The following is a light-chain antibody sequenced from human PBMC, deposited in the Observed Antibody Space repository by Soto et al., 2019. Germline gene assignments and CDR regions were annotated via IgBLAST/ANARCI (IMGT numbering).Light chain of an antibody. Sequence: TQSPSTLSASVGDRVTITCRASQSISTWLAWYQQKPGQAPRLLIYGAFSRATGIPDRFSGSGSGTDFTLTISRLEPEDFAVYYCQQYGSLPRTFGQGTRWIS. CDR1: QSISTW. CDR2: GAF. CDR3: QQYGSLPRT. J-gene: IGKJ1*01. V-gene: IGKV3-20*01.